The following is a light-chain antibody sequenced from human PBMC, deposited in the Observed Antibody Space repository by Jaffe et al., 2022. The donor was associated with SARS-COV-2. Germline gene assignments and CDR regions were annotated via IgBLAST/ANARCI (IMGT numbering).Light chain of an antibody. CDR3: QQYYSNPPT. CDR1: QSVLFSSNNKNY. J-gene: IGKJ1*01. V-gene: IGKV4-1*01. Sequence: DIVMTQSPDSLAVSLGERATINCKSSQSVLFSSNNKNYLAWYQQKLGQPPKLLIYWASTRESGVPDRFSGSGSGTDFTLTISSLQAEDVAVYYCQQYYSNPPTFGQGTKVEIK. CDR2: WAS.